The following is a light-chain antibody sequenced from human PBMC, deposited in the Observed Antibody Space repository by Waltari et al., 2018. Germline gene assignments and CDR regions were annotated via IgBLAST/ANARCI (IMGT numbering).Light chain of an antibody. CDR2: KAS. CDR1: QSISTW. J-gene: IGKJ4*01. V-gene: IGKV1-5*03. CDR3: QQYSSYSPAT. Sequence: DIQMTQSPSTLSASVGDRVTITCRASQSISTWLAWYQQKPGQAPKLLTYKASNLQSGVPSRFSGSGSETEFTLTISSLQPDDFATYYCQQYSSYSPATFGEGTKVEIK.